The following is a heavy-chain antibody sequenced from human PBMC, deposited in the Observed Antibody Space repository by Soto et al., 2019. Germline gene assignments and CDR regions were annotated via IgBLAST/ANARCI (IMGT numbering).Heavy chain of an antibody. Sequence: QVQLVQSGAEVKKPGASVKVSCKASGYSFSDYDINWVRQATGQGPERMGWMNPNSGNTGYAQKFQCRVTMTRNTSINTAYMELSSLGSEDTAVYYCARDNRYNWNDEGWFDPWGQGTLVTVSS. CDR2: MNPNSGNT. D-gene: IGHD1-20*01. CDR3: ARDNRYNWNDEGWFDP. J-gene: IGHJ5*02. V-gene: IGHV1-8*01. CDR1: GYSFSDYD.